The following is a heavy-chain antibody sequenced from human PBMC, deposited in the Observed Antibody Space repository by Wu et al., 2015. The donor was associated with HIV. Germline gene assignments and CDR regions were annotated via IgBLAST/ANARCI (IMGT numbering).Heavy chain of an antibody. Sequence: QLVQSGAEVKKPGASVKVSCKASPYTFTSFGIGWVRQAPGQGLEWMGWVSSYSGDSKYAQKFQDRVTMTTDASTSTAYMDLSSLRYEDTAVFYCTAHARDIWSIGLPYWGQGTLVTVAS. V-gene: IGHV1-18*01. D-gene: IGHD5-24*01. CDR1: PYTFTSFG. CDR2: VSSYSGDS. J-gene: IGHJ1*01. CDR3: TAHARDIWSIGLPY.